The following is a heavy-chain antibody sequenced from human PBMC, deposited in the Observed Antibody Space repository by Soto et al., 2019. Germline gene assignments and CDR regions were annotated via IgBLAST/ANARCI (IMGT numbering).Heavy chain of an antibody. Sequence: SETLSLTCTVSGGSVSSGSYYWSWIRQPPGKGLEWIGYIYYSGSTNHNPSLKSRVTISVDTSKNQFSLKLSSVTAADTAVYYCARDFWSGYGVAGRVYGMDVWGQGTTVTVSS. D-gene: IGHD3-3*01. CDR3: ARDFWSGYGVAGRVYGMDV. V-gene: IGHV4-61*01. CDR1: GGSVSSGSYY. J-gene: IGHJ6*02. CDR2: IYYSGST.